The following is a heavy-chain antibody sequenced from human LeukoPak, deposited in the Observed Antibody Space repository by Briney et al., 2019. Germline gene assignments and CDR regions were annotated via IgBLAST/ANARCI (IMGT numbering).Heavy chain of an antibody. D-gene: IGHD4-17*01. Sequence: GGPLRLSCVASGFTFSSYWMTWVRQAPGKGLEWVANIRQDGSDKYYVDSVKGRFTISRDNAKNSLYLQMNSLRAEDTAVYYCARTTHDSGGYWGQGTLVTVSS. CDR2: IRQDGSDK. J-gene: IGHJ4*02. V-gene: IGHV3-7*04. CDR1: GFTFSSYW. CDR3: ARTTHDSGGY.